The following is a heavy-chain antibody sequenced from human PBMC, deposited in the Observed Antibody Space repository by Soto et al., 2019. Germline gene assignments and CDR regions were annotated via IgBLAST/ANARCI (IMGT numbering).Heavy chain of an antibody. CDR1: GGSFSGYY. CDR3: ASHDYIWGSYRYPFDY. D-gene: IGHD3-16*02. J-gene: IGHJ4*02. Sequence: SETLSLTCAVYGGSFSGYYWSWIRQPPGKGLEWIGEINHSGSTNYNPSLKSRVTISVDTSKNQFSLKLSSVTAADTAVYYCASHDYIWGSYRYPFDYWGQGTLVTVSS. V-gene: IGHV4-34*01. CDR2: INHSGST.